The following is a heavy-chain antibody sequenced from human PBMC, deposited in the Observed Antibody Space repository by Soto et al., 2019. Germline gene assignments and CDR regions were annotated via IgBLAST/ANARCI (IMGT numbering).Heavy chain of an antibody. V-gene: IGHV4-34*01. CDR2: INHSGST. CDR3: ARIGSGSYYRDFDY. CDR1: GGSFSGYY. Sequence: SETLSLTCAVYGGSFSGYYWSWIRQPPGKGLEWIGEINHSGSTNYNPSLKSRVTISVDTSKNQFSLKLSSVTAADTAVYYCARIGSGSYYRDFDYWGQGTLVTVSS. J-gene: IGHJ4*02. D-gene: IGHD1-26*01.